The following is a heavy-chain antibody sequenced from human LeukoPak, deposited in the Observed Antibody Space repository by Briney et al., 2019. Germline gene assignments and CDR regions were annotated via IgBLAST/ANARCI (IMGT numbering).Heavy chain of an antibody. CDR3: AREAMYSYGNNFDY. CDR2: IYYSGST. Sequence: SETLSLTCTVSGGSISDYYWSWFRQPPGKGLEWIGYIYYSGSTNYNPSLKSRVTISVDTSKNQFSLKLSSVTAADTAVYHCAREAMYSYGNNFDYWGQGTLVTVSS. J-gene: IGHJ4*02. CDR1: GGSISDYY. D-gene: IGHD5-18*01. V-gene: IGHV4-59*01.